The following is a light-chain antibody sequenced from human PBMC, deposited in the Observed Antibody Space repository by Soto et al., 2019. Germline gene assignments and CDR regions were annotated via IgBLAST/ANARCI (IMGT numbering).Light chain of an antibody. Sequence: EIVLTQSPGTLSLSPGERATLSCRASQSVSSSYLAWYQQKPGQAPRHLIYGASSRATGIPDRFSGSGSGTDFTPTTSRLEPEDFSVYYCQQYGSSPPVTFGPGTKVDIK. CDR1: QSVSSSY. CDR3: QQYGSSPPVT. CDR2: GAS. J-gene: IGKJ3*01. V-gene: IGKV3-20*01.